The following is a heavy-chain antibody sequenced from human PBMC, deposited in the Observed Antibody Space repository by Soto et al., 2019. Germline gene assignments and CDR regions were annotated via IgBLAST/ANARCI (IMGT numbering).Heavy chain of an antibody. CDR1: GYTFTGYY. D-gene: IGHD3-3*01. CDR2: INPNSGGT. Sequence: ASVKVSCKASGYTFTGYYMHWVRQAPGQGLEWMGWINPNSGGTNYAQKFQGWVTMTRDTSISTAYMELSRLRSDDTAVYYCARAITIFGVVLGYGAFDIWGQGTMVTVS. J-gene: IGHJ3*02. CDR3: ARAITIFGVVLGYGAFDI. V-gene: IGHV1-2*04.